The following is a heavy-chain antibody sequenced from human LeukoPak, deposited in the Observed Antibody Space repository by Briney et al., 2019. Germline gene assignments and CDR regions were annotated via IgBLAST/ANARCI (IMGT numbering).Heavy chain of an antibody. D-gene: IGHD4-17*01. V-gene: IGHV7-4-1*02. Sequence: ASVKVSCKAPGYSFTSYDMNWVRQAPGQGLEWMGWINTNTGNPTYAQGFTGRFVFSLDTSVSTAYLQISGLKAEDTAVYYCARDHGYGDYGGVDNWFDPWGQGTLVTVSS. J-gene: IGHJ5*02. CDR1: GYSFTSYD. CDR2: INTNTGNP. CDR3: ARDHGYGDYGGVDNWFDP.